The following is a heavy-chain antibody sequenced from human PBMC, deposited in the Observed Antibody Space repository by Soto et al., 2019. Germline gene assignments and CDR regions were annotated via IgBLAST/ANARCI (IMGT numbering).Heavy chain of an antibody. CDR3: ARGSTVVTPVANWFDP. J-gene: IGHJ5*02. V-gene: IGHV4-30-4*01. CDR2: IYYSGST. D-gene: IGHD2-21*02. CDR1: GGSISSGDYY. Sequence: QVQLQESGPGLVKPSQTLSLTCTVSGGSISSGDYYWSWIRQPPGKGLEWIGYIYYSGSTYYNPSRKRRVTRSVDTSKNQLSLKLSSVTAADTAVYYCARGSTVVTPVANWFDPWGQGTLVTVSS.